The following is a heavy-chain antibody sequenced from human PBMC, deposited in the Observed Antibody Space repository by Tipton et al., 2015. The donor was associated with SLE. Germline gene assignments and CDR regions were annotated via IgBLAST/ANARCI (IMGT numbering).Heavy chain of an antibody. J-gene: IGHJ4*02. V-gene: IGHV4-34*01. Sequence: TLSLTCAVYGGSFSGYYWSWIRQPPGKGLEWMGEINHSGSTNYNPSLRSRLTISLDRSNNQFSLKVNSMTAADTAVYHCARGYYESNGYYSFDYWGLGALVTVSS. CDR2: INHSGST. CDR3: ARGYYESNGYYSFDY. CDR1: GGSFSGYY. D-gene: IGHD3-22*01.